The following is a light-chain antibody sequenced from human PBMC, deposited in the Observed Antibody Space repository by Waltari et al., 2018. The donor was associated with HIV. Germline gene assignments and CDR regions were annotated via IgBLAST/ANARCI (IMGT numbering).Light chain of an antibody. CDR1: RSTIRAGSA. CDR2: ANS. Sequence: QSVLTQPPSVSGAPGQRVTISCTGSRSTIRAGSAVPWYQQLPGTAPKLLIYANSNRPSGVPDRFSGSKSGTSASLAITGLQAEDEADYYCQSYDSSLSAHYVFGTGTKVTVL. V-gene: IGLV1-40*01. CDR3: QSYDSSLSAHYV. J-gene: IGLJ1*01.